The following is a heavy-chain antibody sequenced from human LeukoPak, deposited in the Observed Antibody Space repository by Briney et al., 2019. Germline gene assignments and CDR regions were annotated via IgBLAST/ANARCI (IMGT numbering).Heavy chain of an antibody. CDR3: ARGSRANGDYYYYYGMDV. CDR1: GGSIGSYY. Sequence: SETLSLTCTVSGGSIGSYYWSWIRQPPGKGLEWIGYIYYSGSTNYNPSLKSRVTISVDTSKNQFSLKPSSVTAADTAVYYCARGSRANGDYYYYYGMDVWGQGTTVTVSS. CDR2: IYYSGST. V-gene: IGHV4-59*01. D-gene: IGHD4-17*01. J-gene: IGHJ6*02.